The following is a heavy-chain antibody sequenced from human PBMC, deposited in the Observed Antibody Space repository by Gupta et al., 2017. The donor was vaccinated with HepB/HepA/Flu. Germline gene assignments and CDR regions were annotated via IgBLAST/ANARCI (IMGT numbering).Heavy chain of an antibody. CDR1: GGSISGDGFS. CDR2: LYHSGST. CDR3: ASVPYCSGGTCYFPPNY. V-gene: IGHV4-30-2*01. D-gene: IGHD2-15*01. Sequence: HLRLQESGSGLMKPSQTLSLTCAASGGSISGDGFSWTWIRQPPGKGLEWIGSLYHSGSTHYNPSLQSRVTISVDRSKNQFSLNLTSVTAADTAVYFCASVPYCSGGTCYFPPNYWGQGTLVAGSS. J-gene: IGHJ4*02.